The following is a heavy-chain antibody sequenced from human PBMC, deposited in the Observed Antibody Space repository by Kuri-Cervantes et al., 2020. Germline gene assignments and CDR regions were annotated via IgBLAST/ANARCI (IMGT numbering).Heavy chain of an antibody. CDR2: IKEDGSEK. CDR3: AKIRSSWSHDAFDI. J-gene: IGHJ3*02. D-gene: IGHD6-13*01. V-gene: IGHV3-7*03. CDR1: GFTFSSYW. Sequence: ETLSLTCAASGFTFSSYWMSWVRQAPGKGLEWVANIKEDGSEKYYVDSVKGRFTISRDNAKNSLYLQMNSLRAEDTALYYCAKIRSSWSHDAFDIWGQGTMVTVSS.